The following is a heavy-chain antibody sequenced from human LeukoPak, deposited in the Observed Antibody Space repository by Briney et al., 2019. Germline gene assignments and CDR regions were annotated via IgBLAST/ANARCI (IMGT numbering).Heavy chain of an antibody. CDR3: ARDPLGYEGPFDI. V-gene: IGHV1-69*06. CDR2: IIPMFDTT. Sequence: SVKVSCKASGGTFSSYTISWVRQAPGRGLEWMGGIIPMFDTTNNAQKFQGRVTITADKSTSTAYMELSSLRSEDTAVYYCARDPLGYEGPFDIWGRGTMVTVSS. D-gene: IGHD3-16*01. J-gene: IGHJ3*02. CDR1: GGTFSSYT.